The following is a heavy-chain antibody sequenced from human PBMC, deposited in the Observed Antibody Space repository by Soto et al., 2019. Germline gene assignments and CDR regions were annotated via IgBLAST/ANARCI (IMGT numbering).Heavy chain of an antibody. V-gene: IGHV3-74*01. J-gene: IGHJ4*02. D-gene: IGHD4-17*01. CDR3: GRDHYGFNSIDY. CDR1: GFTFSSYW. Sequence: GGSLRLSCAASGFTFSSYWMHWVRQAPGKGLVHVSRIRGDGGYTDHAESVKGRFTISRDNAKNTLYLQMNSLRVEDTAVYYCGRDHYGFNSIDYWGQGTLVTVSS. CDR2: IRGDGGYT.